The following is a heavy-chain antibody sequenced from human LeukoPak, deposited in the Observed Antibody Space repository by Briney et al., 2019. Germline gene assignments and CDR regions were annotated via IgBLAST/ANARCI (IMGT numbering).Heavy chain of an antibody. J-gene: IGHJ3*02. V-gene: IGHV3-48*01. CDR1: GFTFSSYS. CDR2: ISSSSSTI. CDR3: ARELRFLEWLLQRNAFDI. D-gene: IGHD3-3*01. Sequence: GGSLRLSCAASGFTFSSYSMNWVRQAPGKGLEWVSYISSSSSTIYYADSAKGRFTISRDNAKNSLYLQMNSLRAEDMAVYYCARELRFLEWLLQRNAFDIWGQGTMVTVSS.